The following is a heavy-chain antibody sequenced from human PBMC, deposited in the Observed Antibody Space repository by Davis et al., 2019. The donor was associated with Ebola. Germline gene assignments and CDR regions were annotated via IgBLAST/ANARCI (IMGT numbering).Heavy chain of an antibody. D-gene: IGHD3-22*01. Sequence: MPSETLSLTCTVSGGSVSSGSYYWSWIRQPPGKGLEWIGYVYYSGSTNYNPSLKSRVTISVDTSKNQFSLKLSSVTAADTAVYYCASGYYDSSGYTFDYWGQGTLVTVSS. CDR3: ASGYYDSSGYTFDY. J-gene: IGHJ4*02. CDR1: GGSVSSGSYY. V-gene: IGHV4-61*01. CDR2: VYYSGST.